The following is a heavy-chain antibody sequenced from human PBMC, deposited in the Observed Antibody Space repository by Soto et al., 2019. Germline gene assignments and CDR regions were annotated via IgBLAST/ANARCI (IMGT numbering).Heavy chain of an antibody. Sequence: ASVKVSCKASGYTFTSFPVSWVRQAPGQGLEWMGSITSHNGRTEYAQKFQGRVTMTRDTSTSTVYMELKSLRFDDTAVYYCARERLEALKHILPYSDNWGQGSLVTVSS. CDR3: ARERLEALKHILPYSDN. J-gene: IGHJ4*02. CDR1: GYTFTSFP. CDR2: ITSHNGRT. V-gene: IGHV1-18*04. D-gene: IGHD2-21*01.